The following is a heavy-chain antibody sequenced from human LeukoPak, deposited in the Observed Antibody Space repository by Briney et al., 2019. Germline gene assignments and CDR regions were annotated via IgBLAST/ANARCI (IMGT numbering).Heavy chain of an antibody. CDR3: AREGPKGFGDLSDY. J-gene: IGHJ4*02. D-gene: IGHD3-10*01. Sequence: ASVKVSCKASGYTFTDYYIHWVRQAPGQGLEWMGWINPNSGGTNYAQKFQGRVTMTRDTSISTAYMELSRLRSDDTAVYYCAREGPKGFGDLSDYWGQGTLVTVSS. V-gene: IGHV1-2*02. CDR1: GYTFTDYY. CDR2: INPNSGGT.